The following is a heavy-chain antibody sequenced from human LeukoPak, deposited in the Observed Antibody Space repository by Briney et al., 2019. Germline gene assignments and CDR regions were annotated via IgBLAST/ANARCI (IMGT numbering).Heavy chain of an antibody. J-gene: IGHJ4*02. D-gene: IGHD3-22*01. V-gene: IGHV3-23*01. CDR1: GFTFSSYA. CDR3: ARDRHRYHYDGSGYPPY. CDR2: ISGGGTST. Sequence: GGSLRLSCAASGFTFSSYAMTWVRQAPGKGLEWVSVISGGGTSTYYADSVKGRLTISRDNAKNSLYLQMNSLRAEDTAVYYCARDRHRYHYDGSGYPPYWGQGTLVTVSS.